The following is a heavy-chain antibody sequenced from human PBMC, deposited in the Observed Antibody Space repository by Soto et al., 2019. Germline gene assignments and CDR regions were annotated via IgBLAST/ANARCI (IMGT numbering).Heavy chain of an antibody. D-gene: IGHD3-3*01. J-gene: IGHJ4*02. CDR2: ISPDLGVI. Sequence: QVPPVQSGAEVKKPGYSVTVSCKASGGTFSKYSISWIRQAPGQGLEWMGRISPDLGVINYAQKIKGRITSSADASTGTAHMELNSLASEDTATYFCASESAPDVDYWAQGALITVS. CDR1: GGTFSKYS. CDR3: ASESAPDVDY. V-gene: IGHV1-69*02.